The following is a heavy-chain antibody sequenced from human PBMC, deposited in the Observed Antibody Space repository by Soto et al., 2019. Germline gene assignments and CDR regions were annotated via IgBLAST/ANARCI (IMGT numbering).Heavy chain of an antibody. CDR2: ISGSGDST. Sequence: EVQLLESGGGLVQPGGSLRLSCAASGFTFSSYAMSWVRQTPGKGLEWVSAISGSGDSTYYADSVKGRFTISRDNSKNTLYLQMNSLRAEDTALYYFAKLIWGSDNWFDPWGQGTLVTVSS. CDR1: GFTFSSYA. CDR3: AKLIWGSDNWFDP. J-gene: IGHJ5*02. V-gene: IGHV3-23*01. D-gene: IGHD2-21*01.